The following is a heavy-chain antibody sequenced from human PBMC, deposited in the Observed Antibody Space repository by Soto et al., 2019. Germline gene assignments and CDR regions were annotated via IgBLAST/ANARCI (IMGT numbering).Heavy chain of an antibody. CDR2: TYHSGST. V-gene: IGHV4-4*02. J-gene: IGHJ4*02. D-gene: IGHD5-18*01. CDR1: GGSISSSDW. CDR3: ARVGGAAMVLIDS. Sequence: QVQLQESGPGLVKPSGTLSLTCAVSGGSISSSDWWSWVRQPPGKGLEWIGETYHSGSTNYNPSLKNRVTISVDKSKNHFSLKLSSVTAANTAVYYCARVGGAAMVLIDSWGQGTLVTVSS.